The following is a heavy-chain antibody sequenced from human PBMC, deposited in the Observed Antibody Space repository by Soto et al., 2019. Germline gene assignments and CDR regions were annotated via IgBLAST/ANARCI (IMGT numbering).Heavy chain of an antibody. J-gene: IGHJ4*02. CDR3: AKEFHSWNYFDY. CDR1: GFTFSSSG. D-gene: IGHD1-20*01. V-gene: IGHV3-30*18. Sequence: LRLSCAASGFTFSSSGMHWVRQAPGEGLEWVAVISYDGSNKFYADSVKGRFTISRDNFRNTLYLQMNSLRAEDTAVYYCAKEFHSWNYFDYWGQGTLVTVSS. CDR2: ISYDGSNK.